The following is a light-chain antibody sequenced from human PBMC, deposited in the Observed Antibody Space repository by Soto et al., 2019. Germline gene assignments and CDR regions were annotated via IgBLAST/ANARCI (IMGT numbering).Light chain of an antibody. CDR3: QKHDGVPQ. V-gene: IGKV1-27*01. CDR2: GAS. J-gene: IGKJ3*01. CDR1: QGIGNY. Sequence: DFRMTQSPSSLSASVGDRVTITCRASQGIGNYLAWYQQKPGKVPNLLISGASTLQSGIPSRFSGSGSGTDFTLPISSLQLEAVATYYCQKHDGVPQFGPVTKVDF.